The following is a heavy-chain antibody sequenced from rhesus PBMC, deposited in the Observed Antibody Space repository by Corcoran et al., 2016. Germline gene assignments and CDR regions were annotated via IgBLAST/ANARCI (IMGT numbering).Heavy chain of an antibody. V-gene: IGHV4-165*01. Sequence: QVQLQESGPGLVKPSETLSLTCAVSGGAISGYYWNRIRQPPGKGLEWIGYIGGRRLSTYYTPSRKSRVPISSDTSTNQFSLKLSSVTAADTAVYYGAARSGSWGQGVLVTVSS. D-gene: IGHD6-25*01. CDR1: GGAISGYY. CDR2: IGGRRLST. J-gene: IGHJ4*01. CDR3: AARSGS.